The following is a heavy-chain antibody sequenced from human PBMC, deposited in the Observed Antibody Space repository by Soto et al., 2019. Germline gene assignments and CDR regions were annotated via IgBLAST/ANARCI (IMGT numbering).Heavy chain of an antibody. Sequence: GASVKVSCKASGYTFTSYYMHWVRQAPGQGLEWMGIINPSGGSTSYAQKFQGRVTMTRDTSTSTVYMELSSLRPEDTAVYYCARAAEKVHEKNWFDTWGQGTLVTVSS. J-gene: IGHJ5*02. V-gene: IGHV1-46*01. CDR2: INPSGGST. CDR1: GYTFTSYY. CDR3: ARAAEKVHEKNWFDT.